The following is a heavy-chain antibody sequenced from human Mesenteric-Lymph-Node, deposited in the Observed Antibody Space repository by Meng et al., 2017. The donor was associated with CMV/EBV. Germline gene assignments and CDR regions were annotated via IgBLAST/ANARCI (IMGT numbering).Heavy chain of an antibody. CDR1: GYNSTSFD. V-gene: IGHV1-8*02. D-gene: IGHD6-19*01. Sequence: QEQLVQSGAEVKKPGASVKVSCKASGYNSTSFDINWVRQATGQGPEWMGWMNPNSGNTGYAQKFQGRVTLTRDTSISTAYMELSSLRSEDTAVYYCARGPSYSSGFPDCWGQGTLVTVSS. CDR2: MNPNSGNT. CDR3: ARGPSYSSGFPDC. J-gene: IGHJ4*02.